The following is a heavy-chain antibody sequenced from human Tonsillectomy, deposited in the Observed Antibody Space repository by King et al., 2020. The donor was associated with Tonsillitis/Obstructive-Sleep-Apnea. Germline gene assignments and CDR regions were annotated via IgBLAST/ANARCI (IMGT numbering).Heavy chain of an antibody. V-gene: IGHV2-5*02. CDR3: AHRASLLTARFDP. CDR1: WFSLSTSGVS. D-gene: IGHD4/OR15-4a*01. CDR2: IYWDGDK. J-gene: IGHJ5*02. Sequence: QFTLKESCPTLVKPTQTLTLTCTCSWFSLSTSGVSVSWIRQPPGKALKWLALIYWDGDKPYSPSLRSRLTITKDTSRNQVVLTMTNMDPVETATYYCAHRASLLTARFDPWGQGTLVTVSS.